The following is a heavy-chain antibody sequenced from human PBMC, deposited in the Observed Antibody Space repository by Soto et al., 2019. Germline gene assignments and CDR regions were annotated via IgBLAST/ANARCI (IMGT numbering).Heavy chain of an antibody. CDR1: GSTFSSYA. J-gene: IGHJ6*02. D-gene: IGHD2-21*02. CDR2: ISYDGSNK. V-gene: IGHV3-30-3*01. Sequence: HPGGSLRLSCAASGSTFSSYAMHWVRQAPGKGLEWVAVISYDGSNKYYADSVKGRFTISRDNSKNTLYLQMNSLRAEDTAVYYCATNVGYCGGDCYAGYYYYGMDVWGQGTTVTVSS. CDR3: ATNVGYCGGDCYAGYYYYGMDV.